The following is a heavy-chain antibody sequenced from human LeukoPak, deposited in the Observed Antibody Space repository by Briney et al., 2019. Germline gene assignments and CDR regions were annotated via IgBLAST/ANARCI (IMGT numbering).Heavy chain of an antibody. CDR3: ATDCSSTSCPTRD. CDR1: GYTFTGYY. V-gene: IGHV1-46*01. J-gene: IGHJ4*02. CDR2: INPSGGST. D-gene: IGHD2-2*01. Sequence: ASVKVSCKASGYTFTGYYMHWVRQAPGQGLEWMGIINPSGGSTSHAQKFQGRVTMTRDTSTSTVYMELSSLRSEDTAVYYCATDCSSTSCPTRDWGQGTLVTVSS.